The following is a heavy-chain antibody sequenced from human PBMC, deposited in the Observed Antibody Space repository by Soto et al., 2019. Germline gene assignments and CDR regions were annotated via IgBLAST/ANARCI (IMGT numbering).Heavy chain of an antibody. Sequence: QVQLVESGGGVVQPGRSLRLSCAASGFTFSSYGMHWVRQAPGKGLEWVAVISYDGSNKYYADSVKGRFTISRDNSKNTLYLQMNRLRAEDTAVYYCAKDLLLWFGESRYGMDVWGQGTTVTVSS. J-gene: IGHJ6*02. V-gene: IGHV3-30*18. CDR2: ISYDGSNK. CDR3: AKDLLLWFGESRYGMDV. D-gene: IGHD3-10*01. CDR1: GFTFSSYG.